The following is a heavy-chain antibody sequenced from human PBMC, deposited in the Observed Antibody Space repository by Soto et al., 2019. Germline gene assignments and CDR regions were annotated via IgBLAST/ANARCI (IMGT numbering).Heavy chain of an antibody. CDR1: GFTFSSYA. D-gene: IGHD3-10*01. V-gene: IGHV3-23*01. J-gene: IGHJ6*02. CDR3: AKSYGSGSYYYYYYGMDV. CDR2: ISGSGGST. Sequence: PGESLKISCAASGFTFSSYAMSWVRQAPGKGLEWVSAISGSGGSTYYADSVKGRFTISRDNSKNTLYLQMNSLRAEDTAVYYCAKSYGSGSYYYYYYGMDVWGQGTTVTV.